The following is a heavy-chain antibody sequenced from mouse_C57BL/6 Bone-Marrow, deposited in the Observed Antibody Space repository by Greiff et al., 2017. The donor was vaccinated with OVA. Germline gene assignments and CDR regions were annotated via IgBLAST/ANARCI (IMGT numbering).Heavy chain of an antibody. V-gene: IGHV1-50*01. CDR2: IDPSDSYT. CDR1: GYTFTSYW. CDR3: ARMVNPFAY. D-gene: IGHD2-2*01. J-gene: IGHJ3*01. Sequence: VQLQQPGAELVKPGASVKLSCKASGYTFTSYWMQWVKQRPGQGLEWIGEIDPSDSYTNYNQKFKGKATLTVDTSSSTAYMQLSSLTSEDSAVDYCARMVNPFAYWGQGTLVTVSA.